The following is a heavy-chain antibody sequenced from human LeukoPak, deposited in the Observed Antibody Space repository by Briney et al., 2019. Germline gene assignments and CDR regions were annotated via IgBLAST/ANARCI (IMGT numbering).Heavy chain of an antibody. CDR2: INHSGST. CDR3: AREMRYCSSTSCRKDYLDY. V-gene: IGHV4-34*01. CDR1: GGSFSGYY. Sequence: SETLSLTCAVYGGSFSGYYWSWIRQPPGKGLEWIGEINHSGSTNYNPSLKSRVTISVDTSKNQFSLKLSSVTAADTAVYYCAREMRYCSSTSCRKDYLDYWGQGTLVTVSS. J-gene: IGHJ4*02. D-gene: IGHD2-2*01.